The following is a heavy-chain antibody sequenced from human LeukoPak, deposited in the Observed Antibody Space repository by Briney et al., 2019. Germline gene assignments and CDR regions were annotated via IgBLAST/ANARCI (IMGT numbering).Heavy chain of an antibody. J-gene: IGHJ4*02. V-gene: IGHV4-4*07. CDR2: IYTSGST. Sequence: SETLSLTCTVSGGSISSYYWSWIRQPAGKRLEWIGRIYTSGSTNYNPSLRSRVTMSVDTSKNQFSLKLSSVTAADTAVYYCARDWVGATTDVFDYWGQGTLVTVSS. CDR1: GGSISSYY. CDR3: ARDWVGATTDVFDY. D-gene: IGHD1-26*01.